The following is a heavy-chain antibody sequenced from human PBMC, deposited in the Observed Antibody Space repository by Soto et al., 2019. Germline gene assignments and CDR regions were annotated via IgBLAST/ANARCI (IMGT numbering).Heavy chain of an antibody. Sequence: PSETXSLTCTVSGGTISSYYWSWIRQRPGKGLEWIGYIYYSGSTNYNPSLKSRVTISVDTSKNQFSLKLSSVTAADTAVYYRARDWAGALDYWGQGTLVTVSS. J-gene: IGHJ4*02. D-gene: IGHD3-16*01. CDR1: GGTISSYY. V-gene: IGHV4-59*01. CDR2: IYYSGST. CDR3: ARDWAGALDY.